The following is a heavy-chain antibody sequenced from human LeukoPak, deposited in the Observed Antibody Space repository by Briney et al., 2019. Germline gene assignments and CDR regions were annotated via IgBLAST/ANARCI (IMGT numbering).Heavy chain of an antibody. D-gene: IGHD6-19*01. CDR1: GGSISSSSYY. CDR2: IYYSGRT. J-gene: IGHJ4*02. CDR3: ARVKGIAVSPLWDY. V-gene: IGHV4-39*07. Sequence: PSETLSLTCTVSGGSISSSSYYWGWIRQPPGKGLEWIGSIYYSGRTYYNPSLKSRVTISVDTSKNQFSLKLSSVTAADTAVYYCARVKGIAVSPLWDYCGQGNLVTVSS.